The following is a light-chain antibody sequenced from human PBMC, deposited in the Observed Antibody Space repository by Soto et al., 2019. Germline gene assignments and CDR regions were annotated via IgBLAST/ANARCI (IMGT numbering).Light chain of an antibody. Sequence: EIVSTQSPATLSLSPGERATLSCRASQSVSSYLAWYQPKPGQAPRLLIYDASKRATGIPARFSGSGSGTDFTLTISSLEPEDSAVYYCQQRSNWPHTFGQGTKLEIK. V-gene: IGKV3-11*01. CDR1: QSVSSY. J-gene: IGKJ2*01. CDR2: DAS. CDR3: QQRSNWPHT.